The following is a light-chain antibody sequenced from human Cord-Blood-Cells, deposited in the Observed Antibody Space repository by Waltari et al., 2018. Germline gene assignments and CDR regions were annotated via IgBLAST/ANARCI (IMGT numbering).Light chain of an antibody. CDR3: QQYNNWPPYT. V-gene: IGKV3-15*01. CDR1: QSVSSN. CDR2: GAS. J-gene: IGKJ2*01. Sequence: EIAMTQSPATLSVSPGESATLPCRASQSVSSNLAWYQQKPGQAPRLLIYGASTRATGIPARFSGSGSGTEFTLTISSLQSEDFAVYYCQQYNNWPPYTFGQGTKLEIK.